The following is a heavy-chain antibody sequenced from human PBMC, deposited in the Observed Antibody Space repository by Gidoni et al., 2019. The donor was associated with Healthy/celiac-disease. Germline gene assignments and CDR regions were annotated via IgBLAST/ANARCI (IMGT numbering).Heavy chain of an antibody. Sequence: EVQLVESGGGFVQPGRSLRLSCAASGFTFDDSAMHWVRQAPGKGLEWVSGISWNSGSIGYADSVKGRFTISRDNAKNSLYLQMNSLRAEDTALYYCAKDINGGNPSYWYFDLWGRGTLVTVSS. CDR1: GFTFDDSA. D-gene: IGHD2-15*01. CDR3: AKDINGGNPSYWYFDL. V-gene: IGHV3-9*01. CDR2: ISWNSGSI. J-gene: IGHJ2*01.